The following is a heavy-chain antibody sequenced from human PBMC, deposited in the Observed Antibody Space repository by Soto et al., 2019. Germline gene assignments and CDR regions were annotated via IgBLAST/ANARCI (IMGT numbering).Heavy chain of an antibody. CDR1: GFTFSSYS. V-gene: IGHV3-48*02. D-gene: IGHD3-3*01. J-gene: IGHJ6*02. Sequence: GGSLRLSCAASGFTFSSYSMNWVRQAPGKGLEWVSYISSSSSTIYYADSVKGRFTISRDNAKNSLYLQMNSLRDEDTAVYYCARGRITIFGVVIRPDYYYGMDVWGQGTTVTVSS. CDR3: ARGRITIFGVVIRPDYYYGMDV. CDR2: ISSSSSTI.